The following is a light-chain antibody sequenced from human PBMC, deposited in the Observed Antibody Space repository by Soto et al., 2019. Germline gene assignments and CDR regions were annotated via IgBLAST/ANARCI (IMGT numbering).Light chain of an antibody. Sequence: EIVLTQSPGTLSLSPGERATLSCRASQSSSSYLAWYQQKPGQAPRLLIYDASSRATGIPDRFSGSASGTDFTLTISRLEPEDFAVYYFQQYGRSPWTFGQGTKVEIK. CDR1: QSSSSY. CDR2: DAS. CDR3: QQYGRSPWT. V-gene: IGKV3-20*01. J-gene: IGKJ1*01.